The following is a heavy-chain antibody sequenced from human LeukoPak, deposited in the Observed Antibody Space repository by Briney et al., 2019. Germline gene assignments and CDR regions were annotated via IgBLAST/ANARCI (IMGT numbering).Heavy chain of an antibody. CDR3: ARIAAAGTGHFDY. J-gene: IGHJ4*02. D-gene: IGHD6-13*01. Sequence: SSETLSLTCAVSGGSISSGGYSWSWIRQPPGKGLEWIVYIYHSGSTYYNPSLKSRVTISVDRSKNQFSLKLSSVTAADTAVYYCARIAAAGTGHFDYWGQGTLVTVSS. CDR2: IYHSGST. CDR1: GGSISSGGYS. V-gene: IGHV4-30-2*01.